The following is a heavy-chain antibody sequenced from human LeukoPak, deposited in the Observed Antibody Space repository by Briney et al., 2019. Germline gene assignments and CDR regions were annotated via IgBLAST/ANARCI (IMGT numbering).Heavy chain of an antibody. J-gene: IGHJ4*02. CDR1: GFTFDDYA. CDR3: AFLGGFDY. V-gene: IGHV3-43*02. Sequence: PGGSLRLSCAASGFTFDDYAMHWVRQAPGKGLEWVSLISGDGGSTYYADSVKGRFTISRDNSKNSLYLQMNSLRTDDTALYYCAFLGGFDYWGQGTLVTVSS. D-gene: IGHD3-10*01. CDR2: ISGDGGST.